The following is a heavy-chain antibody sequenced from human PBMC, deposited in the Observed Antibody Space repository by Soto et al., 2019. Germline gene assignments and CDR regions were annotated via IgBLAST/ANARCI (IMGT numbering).Heavy chain of an antibody. D-gene: IGHD4-17*01. Sequence: HSETLSLTCTVSGGSISSYFWSWIRQPPGKGLEWIGYIYYSGSTNYNPSLKSRVTISVDTSKNQFSLKLSSVTAADTAVYYCARLNYGDTDYWGQGTLVTVSS. J-gene: IGHJ4*02. CDR2: IYYSGST. CDR1: GGSISSYF. V-gene: IGHV4-59*08. CDR3: ARLNYGDTDY.